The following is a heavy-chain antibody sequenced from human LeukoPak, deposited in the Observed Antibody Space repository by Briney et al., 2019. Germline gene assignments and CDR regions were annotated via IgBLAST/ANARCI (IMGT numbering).Heavy chain of an antibody. CDR3: ARDFSSSWYVFGY. CDR1: GYTFTSYV. CDR2: ISAGNGNT. Sequence: ASVKVSCKASGYTFTSYVIHWVRQAPGPRPEWMGWISAGNGNTKYSQKFQGRVTITRDTSASTAYMELSSLRSEDTAVYYCARDFSSSWYVFGYWGQGILVTVSS. V-gene: IGHV1-3*01. D-gene: IGHD6-13*01. J-gene: IGHJ4*02.